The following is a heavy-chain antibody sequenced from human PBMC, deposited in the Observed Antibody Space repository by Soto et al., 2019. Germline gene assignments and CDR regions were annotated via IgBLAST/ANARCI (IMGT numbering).Heavy chain of an antibody. D-gene: IGHD3-10*01. CDR1: GFTFSSYG. CDR2: ISYDGSNK. CDR3: AKDLRGSGSAHYGMDV. V-gene: IGHV3-30*18. J-gene: IGHJ6*02. Sequence: QVQLVESGGGVVQPGRSLRLSCAASGFTFSSYGMHWVRQAPGKGLEWVAVISYDGSNKYYADSVKGRFTISRDNSKNTLYLQMNSLRAEDTAVYYCAKDLRGSGSAHYGMDVWGQGTTVTVSS.